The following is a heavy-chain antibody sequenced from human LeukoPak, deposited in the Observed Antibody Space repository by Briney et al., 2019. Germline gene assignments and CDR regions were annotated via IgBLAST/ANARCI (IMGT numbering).Heavy chain of an antibody. CDR2: ISYDGSNK. J-gene: IGHJ4*02. Sequence: GRSLRLSCAASGFTFSSYAMHWVRQAPGKGLEWVAVISYDGSNKYYADSVKGRFTISRDNAKNSLYLQMNSLRAEDTAVYYCAREAYDILTGYPDYWGQGTLVTVSS. CDR1: GFTFSSYA. D-gene: IGHD3-9*01. V-gene: IGHV3-30-3*01. CDR3: AREAYDILTGYPDY.